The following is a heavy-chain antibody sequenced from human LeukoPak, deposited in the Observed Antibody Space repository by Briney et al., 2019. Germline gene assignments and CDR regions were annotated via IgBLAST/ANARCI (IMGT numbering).Heavy chain of an antibody. V-gene: IGHV1-24*01. CDR2: LDRESGET. J-gene: IGHJ5*02. CDR1: GSALSDLA. CDR3: ATGHSTGYHYWFHP. D-gene: IGHD2-2*03. Sequence: ASVKVSCKVSGSALSDLAMQWVRQVPGKGLEWMGGLDRESGETLYSEKFQGRVTMAQDTSTDTAYMDLTSLTSEDTAVYYCATGHSTGYHYWFHPWGQGTLVTVSS.